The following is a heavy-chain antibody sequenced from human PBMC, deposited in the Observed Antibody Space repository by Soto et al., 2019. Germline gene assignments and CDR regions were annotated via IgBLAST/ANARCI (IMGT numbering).Heavy chain of an antibody. J-gene: IGHJ5*02. CDR1: GGTFSSYA. CDR3: ARVEGAANWFDP. V-gene: IGHV1-69*06. D-gene: IGHD2-15*01. Sequence: ASVKVSCKASGGTFSSYAISWVRQAPGQGLEWMGGIIPIFGTANYAQKFQGRVTITADKSTSTAYMELSSLRSEDTAVYYCARVEGAANWFDPWGQGTLVTVSS. CDR2: IIPIFGTA.